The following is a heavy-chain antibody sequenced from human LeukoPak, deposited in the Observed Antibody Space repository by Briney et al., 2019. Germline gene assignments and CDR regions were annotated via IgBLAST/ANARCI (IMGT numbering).Heavy chain of an antibody. V-gene: IGHV3-30*03. Sequence: GRSLRLSCAASGFTFSSYGMHWVRQAPGKGLEWVAVISYDGTNKYYADSVKGRFTISRDNSKNTLYLQMNSLRAEDTAVYYCARDRGSGWYNGMDVWGQGTTVTVSS. D-gene: IGHD6-19*01. J-gene: IGHJ6*02. CDR2: ISYDGTNK. CDR1: GFTFSSYG. CDR3: ARDRGSGWYNGMDV.